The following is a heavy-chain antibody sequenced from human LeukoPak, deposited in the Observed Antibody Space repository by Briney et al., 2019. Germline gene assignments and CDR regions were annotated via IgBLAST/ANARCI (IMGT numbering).Heavy chain of an antibody. Sequence: SETLSLTCAVYGGSFSGYYWSWIRQPPGKGLEWIGEINHSGSTNYNPPLKSRVTISVDTSKNQFSLKLSSVTAADTAVYYCARGRGWSPRSLFLDYWGQGTLVTVSS. D-gene: IGHD6-19*01. CDR2: INHSGST. J-gene: IGHJ4*02. V-gene: IGHV4-34*01. CDR3: ARGRGWSPRSLFLDY. CDR1: GGSFSGYY.